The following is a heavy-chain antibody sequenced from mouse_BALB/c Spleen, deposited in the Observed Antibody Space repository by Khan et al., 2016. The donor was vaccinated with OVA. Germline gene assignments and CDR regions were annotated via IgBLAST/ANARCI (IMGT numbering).Heavy chain of an antibody. V-gene: IGHV3-6*02. D-gene: IGHD1-1*01. CDR2: ISYDGSN. CDR1: GYSITSGYY. Sequence: EVQLQESGPGLVKPSQSLSLTCSVTGYSITSGYYWNWIRQFPGNKLEWMGYISYDGSNNYNPSLKNRISITRDTSKNQFFLKLNSVTTEYTATYYCARDYYGSSLWFAYWGQGTLVTVSA. CDR3: ARDYYGSSLWFAY. J-gene: IGHJ3*01.